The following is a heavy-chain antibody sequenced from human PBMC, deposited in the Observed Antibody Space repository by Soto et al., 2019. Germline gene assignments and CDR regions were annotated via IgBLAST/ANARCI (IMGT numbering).Heavy chain of an antibody. V-gene: IGHV3-48*01. CDR3: MGDGHSSH. CDR2: IGNKTKSV. J-gene: IGHJ4*02. Sequence: EVQLVESGGGLVQPGGSLRLSCATSGFAFSLYSMNWVRQAPGKGLEWISHIGNKTKSVYYADSVKGRFTISRDNARNSLYLQMNSLSADGTAVYYCMGDGHSSHWGLGTLVTVSS. CDR1: GFAFSLYS. D-gene: IGHD3-16*01.